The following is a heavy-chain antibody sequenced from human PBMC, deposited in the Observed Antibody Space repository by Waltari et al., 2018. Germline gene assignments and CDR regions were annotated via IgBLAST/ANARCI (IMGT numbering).Heavy chain of an antibody. D-gene: IGHD1-26*01. CDR1: GYTLPGYY. J-gene: IGHJ3*02. V-gene: IGHV1-2*02. CDR2: INPHSDDT. Sequence: QVTLVQSGAEVKKPGASVKVSCKAAGYTLPGYYLHWVRQAPGQGPEWMGWINPHSDDTNYAQKFQGRVTMTRDTSISTAYMELSRLGSDDTAVYYCARAIVGAAESFDIWGQGTVVTVSP. CDR3: ARAIVGAAESFDI.